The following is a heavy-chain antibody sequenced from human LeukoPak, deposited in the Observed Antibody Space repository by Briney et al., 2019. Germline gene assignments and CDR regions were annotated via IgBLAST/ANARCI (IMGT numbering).Heavy chain of an antibody. Sequence: GASVKVSCKASGYTFTGYYMHWVRQAPGQGLEWMGWINPNSGGTNYAQKFQGRVTMTRDTSISTAYMELRSLRSDDTAVYYCARGGYYDFWSGYANWFDPWGQGTLVTVSS. D-gene: IGHD3-3*01. CDR2: INPNSGGT. CDR3: ARGGYYDFWSGYANWFDP. V-gene: IGHV1-2*02. J-gene: IGHJ5*02. CDR1: GYTFTGYY.